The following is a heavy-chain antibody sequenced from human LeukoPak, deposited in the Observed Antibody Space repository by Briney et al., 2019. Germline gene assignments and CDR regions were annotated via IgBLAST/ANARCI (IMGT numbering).Heavy chain of an antibody. Sequence: PSETLFLTCAVYGGSHRRYYWSWIRQPPGKGLEWIGEIHHSGSTNYNPSLKSRVPISVDTSQNQFPLKPSTVTAGDTAVYYCARGLNVDCSSTSGHYDGDYWGQGTLVTVSS. J-gene: IGHJ4*02. CDR1: GGSHRRYY. V-gene: IGHV4-34*01. CDR2: IHHSGST. CDR3: ARGLNVDCSSTSGHYDGDY. D-gene: IGHD2-2*01.